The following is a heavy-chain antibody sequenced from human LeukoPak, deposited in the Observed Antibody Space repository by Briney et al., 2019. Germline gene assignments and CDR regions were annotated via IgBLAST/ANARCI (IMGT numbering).Heavy chain of an antibody. D-gene: IGHD2-2*01. CDR2: ISSSSSYI. Sequence: PGGSLRLPCAASGFTFSSYSMNWVRQAPGKGLEWVSSISSSSSYIYYADSVKGRFTISRDNAKNSLYLQMNSLRAEDTAVYYCARTGYQLAIGKNAFDIWGQGTMVTVSS. J-gene: IGHJ3*02. V-gene: IGHV3-21*01. CDR3: ARTGYQLAIGKNAFDI. CDR1: GFTFSSYS.